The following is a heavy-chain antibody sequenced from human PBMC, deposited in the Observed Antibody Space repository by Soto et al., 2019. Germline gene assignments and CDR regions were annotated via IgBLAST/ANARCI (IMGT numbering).Heavy chain of an antibody. V-gene: IGHV1-69*13. J-gene: IGHJ4*02. Sequence: GASVKVSCKASGGTFRSYAISWVRQAPGQGLEWMGGIIPIFGTANYAQKFQGRVTITADESTSTAYMELSSLRSEDTAVYYCARDPTVGDTYFDYWGQGTLVTVSS. D-gene: IGHD1-26*01. CDR2: IIPIFGTA. CDR1: GGTFRSYA. CDR3: ARDPTVGDTYFDY.